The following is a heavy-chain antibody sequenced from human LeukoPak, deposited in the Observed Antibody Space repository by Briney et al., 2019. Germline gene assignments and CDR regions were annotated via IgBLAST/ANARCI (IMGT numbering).Heavy chain of an antibody. J-gene: IGHJ4*02. CDR3: AREGRWGVKYYFDF. D-gene: IGHD4-23*01. V-gene: IGHV4-59*11. CDR2: IYHTGST. CDR1: GGSFTGHY. Sequence: PSETLSLTCNVSGGSFTGHYWSWVRQSPEKGLEWIGQIYHTGSTHYNPSLRSRFALSVDTSKNKFFLNVKSVTAADTAVYYCAREGRWGVKYYFDFWGQGTLVIVSS.